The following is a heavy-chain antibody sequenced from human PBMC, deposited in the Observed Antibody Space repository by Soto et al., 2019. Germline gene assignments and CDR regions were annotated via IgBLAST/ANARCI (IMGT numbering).Heavy chain of an antibody. J-gene: IGHJ5*02. V-gene: IGHV1-69*01. D-gene: IGHD3-22*01. CDR1: GGTFSSYA. CDR2: IIPIFGTA. CDR3: ARVRSSGRNWFDP. Sequence: SGGTFSSYAISWVRQAPGQGLEGMGGIIPIFGTANYAQKFQGRVTITADESTSTAYMELSSLRSEDTAVYYCARVRSSGRNWFDPWGQGTLVTVSS.